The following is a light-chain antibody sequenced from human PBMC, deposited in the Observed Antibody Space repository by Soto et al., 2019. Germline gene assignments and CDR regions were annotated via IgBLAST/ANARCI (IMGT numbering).Light chain of an antibody. V-gene: IGKV4-1*01. J-gene: IGKJ2*01. CDR2: WAS. CDR3: KQYESTPPT. CDR1: QSVLYSSNNKNY. Sequence: DIVMTQSPDSLAVSLGERATINCKSSQSVLYSSNNKNYLAWYQQRPGQPPKLLMYWASTRESGVPDRFSGSGSETDFTLTITSLQAEDVAVYYCKQYESTPPTFGQGTKLEIK.